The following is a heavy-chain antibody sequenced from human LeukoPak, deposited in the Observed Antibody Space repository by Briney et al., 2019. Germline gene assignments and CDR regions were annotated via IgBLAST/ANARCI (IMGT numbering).Heavy chain of an antibody. V-gene: IGHV3-23*01. D-gene: IGHD6-19*01. J-gene: IGHJ4*02. Sequence: GGSLRLSCAASGFTFSSYAMSWVRQAPGKGLEWVSAISGSGGSTYYADSVKGRFTISRDNSKNTLYLQMNSLRAEDTAVYYCAKGGSGSSGWYVRDFDYWGQGTLVTVSS. CDR2: ISGSGGST. CDR1: GFTFSSYA. CDR3: AKGGSGSSGWYVRDFDY.